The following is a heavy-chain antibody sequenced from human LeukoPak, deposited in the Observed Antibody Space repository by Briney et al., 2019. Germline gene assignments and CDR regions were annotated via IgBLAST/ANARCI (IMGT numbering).Heavy chain of an antibody. D-gene: IGHD3-22*01. CDR1: GFTFSSYA. CDR3: AREEDTSGYYSQDY. Sequence: GGSLRLSCAASGFTFSSYAMSWVRQAPGKGLEWVSAISGSGGSTYYADSVKGRFTISRDNTKSSLYLQMNSLRAEDTALYYCAREEDTSGYYSQDYWGQGTLVTVSS. V-gene: IGHV3-23*01. CDR2: ISGSGGST. J-gene: IGHJ4*02.